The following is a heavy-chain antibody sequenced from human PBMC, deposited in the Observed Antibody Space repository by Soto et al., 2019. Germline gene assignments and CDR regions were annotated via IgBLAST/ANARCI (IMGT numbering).Heavy chain of an antibody. CDR1: GFTFSTYT. V-gene: IGHV3-21*01. D-gene: IGHD3-22*01. CDR2: ISSSSSYR. Sequence: EVQLVESGGGLVKPGGSLRLSCAASGFTFSTYTMNWVRQAPGKGLEWVSSISSSSSYRYYTDSVKGRFTISRDNARNALELQMNSLRAEDTAVYYCARVVDYYDPYDYDGMDVWGQGTTGTVSS. J-gene: IGHJ6*02. CDR3: ARVVDYYDPYDYDGMDV.